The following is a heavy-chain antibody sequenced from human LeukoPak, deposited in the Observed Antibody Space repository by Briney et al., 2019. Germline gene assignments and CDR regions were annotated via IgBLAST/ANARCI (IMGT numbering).Heavy chain of an antibody. CDR3: ARGFESSTSYVSDFDF. CDR2: IIPVLGIT. CDR1: GGTFSSYG. Sequence: SVKVSCKASGGTFSSYGISWVRPAPGQGLEWMGRIIPVLGITSYAQKFQGRVTITADKSTTTTYMELSSLRSEDTAVYFCARGFESSTSYVSDFDFWGKRSLVIVSS. D-gene: IGHD3-16*01. V-gene: IGHV1-69*04. J-gene: IGHJ4*02.